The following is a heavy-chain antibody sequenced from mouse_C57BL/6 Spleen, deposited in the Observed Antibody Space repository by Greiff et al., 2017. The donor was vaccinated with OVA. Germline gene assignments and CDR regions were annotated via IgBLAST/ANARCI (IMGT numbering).Heavy chain of an antibody. Sequence: DVMLVESGEGLVKPGGSLKLSCAASGFTFSSYAMSWVRQTPEKRLEWVAYISSGGDYLYYADTVKGRFTISRDNARNTLYLQMSSLKSEDTAMYYCTRDRNDYSFAYWGQGTLVTVSA. J-gene: IGHJ3*01. CDR2: ISSGGDYL. V-gene: IGHV5-9-1*02. CDR3: TRDRNDYSFAY. D-gene: IGHD2-4*01. CDR1: GFTFSSYA.